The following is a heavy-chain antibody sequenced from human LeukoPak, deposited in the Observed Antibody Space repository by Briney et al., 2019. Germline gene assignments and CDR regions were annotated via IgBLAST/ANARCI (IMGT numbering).Heavy chain of an antibody. V-gene: IGHV3-23*01. CDR2: ISESGGST. CDR1: GFTFSSSW. D-gene: IGHD3-10*01. J-gene: IGHJ4*02. Sequence: GGSLRLSCAASGFTFSSSWMNWVRQAPGKGLEWVSGISESGGSTKYADSVKGRFTISRDNSLNTVYLQMNSLRAEDTAVYFCAKRGIVIRGVLIIGFHKEAYYFDYWGQGILVTVSS. CDR3: AKRGIVIRGVLIIGFHKEAYYFDY.